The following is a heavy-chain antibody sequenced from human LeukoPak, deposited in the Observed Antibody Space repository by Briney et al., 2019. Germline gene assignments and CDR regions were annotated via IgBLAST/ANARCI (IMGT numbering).Heavy chain of an antibody. CDR1: GYSISSGYY. CDR3: ARDGLRYFDTLDY. CDR2: IYHSGST. J-gene: IGHJ4*02. D-gene: IGHD3-9*01. V-gene: IGHV4-38-2*02. Sequence: SETLSLTCTVSGYSISSGYYWGWIRQPPGKGLEWIGSIYHSGSTYYNPSLKSRVTISVDTSKNQFSLKLSSVTAADTAVYYCARDGLRYFDTLDYWGQGTLVTVSS.